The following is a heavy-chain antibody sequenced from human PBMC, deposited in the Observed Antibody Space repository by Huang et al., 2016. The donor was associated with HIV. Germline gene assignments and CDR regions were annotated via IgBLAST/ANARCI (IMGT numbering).Heavy chain of an antibody. D-gene: IGHD2-2*01. Sequence: EVQLVQSGVELKKPGESLKISCRASGYPFTHYWIGWVRQMPGKGLAWMGIVDPGDSDTRYSPSFQGQVTISADKSVNTAYLQWGGLKASDTAIYYCARFSHKRSTHESGFGYWGQGTLVTVSS. CDR3: ARFSHKRSTHESGFGY. V-gene: IGHV5-51*01. CDR2: VDPGDSDT. J-gene: IGHJ4*02. CDR1: GYPFTHYW.